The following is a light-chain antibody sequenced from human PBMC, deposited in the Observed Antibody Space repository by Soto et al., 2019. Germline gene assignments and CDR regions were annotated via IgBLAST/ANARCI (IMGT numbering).Light chain of an antibody. J-gene: IGLJ1*01. CDR3: SSFTSSDTDV. CDR1: SSDVGSFNR. Sequence: QSALTQPPSVSGSPGQSVAISCTGTSSDVGSFNRVSWYQQSPGTAPKLIIYDVNNRPSGVPDRFSGYKSGNAASLTIYGLQAEDESDYYCSSFTSSDTDVFGTGTKLTVL. CDR2: DVN. V-gene: IGLV2-18*02.